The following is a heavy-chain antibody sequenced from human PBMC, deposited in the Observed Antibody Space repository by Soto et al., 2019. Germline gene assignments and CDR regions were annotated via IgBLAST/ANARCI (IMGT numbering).Heavy chain of an antibody. D-gene: IGHD3-22*01. J-gene: IGHJ4*02. CDR1: GGSFSGYY. CDR3: ARRRYYYDSSAPRVFDY. Sequence: PSETLSLTCAVYGGSFSGYYWSWIRQPPGKGLEWIGEINHSGSTNYSPSLKSRVTISVDTSKNQFSLKLSSVTAADTAVYYCARRRYYYDSSAPRVFDYWGQGTLVTVSS. CDR2: INHSGST. V-gene: IGHV4-34*01.